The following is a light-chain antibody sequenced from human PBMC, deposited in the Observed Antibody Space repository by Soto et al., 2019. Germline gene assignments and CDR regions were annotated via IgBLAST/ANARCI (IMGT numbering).Light chain of an antibody. CDR3: QQSSSSPIT. CDR2: ATS. Sequence: DIQMTQSPSSLSASVVDRVIITCRASQTIYTHLNWYQQKPGKAPKLLISATSFLQSGVPSRFSGSGSGTDFTLTINSLEPEDFATYYCQQSSSSPITFGQGTRLENK. V-gene: IGKV1-39*01. CDR1: QTIYTH. J-gene: IGKJ5*01.